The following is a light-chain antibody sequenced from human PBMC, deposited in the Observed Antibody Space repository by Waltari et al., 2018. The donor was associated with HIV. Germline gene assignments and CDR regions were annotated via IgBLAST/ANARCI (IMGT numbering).Light chain of an antibody. Sequence: EIVLTQSPGTLSLSPGERATLSCRASQSVRNNYLVWYQKKPGQAPRLLIYGASSRATGIPDRFSGSGSGTDFTLTISRLEPEDFAMFDWQQYGSSPLTFGQGTRLEIK. V-gene: IGKV3-20*01. CDR2: GAS. J-gene: IGKJ5*01. CDR3: QQYGSSPLT. CDR1: QSVRNNY.